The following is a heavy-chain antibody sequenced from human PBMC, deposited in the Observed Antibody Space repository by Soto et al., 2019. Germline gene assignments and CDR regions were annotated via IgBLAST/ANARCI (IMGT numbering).Heavy chain of an antibody. Sequence: SETLSLTCTVSGGSISHYYWSWIRQPPGKGLEWIGHIYYSGSTDYNPSLKSRVTISVDTSKAQISLKLSSVTAADTAVYYCASHAYSSSWLYYYGMDVWGQGTTVTVSS. D-gene: IGHD6-13*01. CDR1: GGSISHYY. V-gene: IGHV4-59*08. CDR2: IYYSGST. J-gene: IGHJ6*02. CDR3: ASHAYSSSWLYYYGMDV.